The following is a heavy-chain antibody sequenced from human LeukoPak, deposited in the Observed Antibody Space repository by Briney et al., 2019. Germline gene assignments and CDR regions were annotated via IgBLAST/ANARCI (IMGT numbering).Heavy chain of an antibody. CDR2: ISGLGSTV. V-gene: IGHV3-48*03. D-gene: IGHD3-16*01. Sequence: GGSLRLSCAASGITFSSFEMNWVRQAPGKGLEWISYISGLGSTVFYADSVKGRVTISRDNAKNSVYLQMNRLRAEDTAVYYCGLVDHYYMDVWGKGTTVTISS. CDR3: GLVDHYYMDV. CDR1: GITFSSFE. J-gene: IGHJ6*03.